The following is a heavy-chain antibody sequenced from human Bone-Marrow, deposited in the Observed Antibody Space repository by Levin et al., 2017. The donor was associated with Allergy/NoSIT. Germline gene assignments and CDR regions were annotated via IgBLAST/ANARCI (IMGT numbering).Heavy chain of an antibody. V-gene: IGHV3-23*01. CDR2: ISGSGGST. Sequence: GGSLRLSCAASGFTFSSYAMSWVRQAPGKGLEWVSAISGSGGSTYYADSVKGRFTISRDNSKNTLYLQMNSLRAEDTAVYYCAKVSTRGITIFGVVIVGDFDYWGQGTLVTVSS. J-gene: IGHJ4*02. D-gene: IGHD3-3*01. CDR1: GFTFSSYA. CDR3: AKVSTRGITIFGVVIVGDFDY.